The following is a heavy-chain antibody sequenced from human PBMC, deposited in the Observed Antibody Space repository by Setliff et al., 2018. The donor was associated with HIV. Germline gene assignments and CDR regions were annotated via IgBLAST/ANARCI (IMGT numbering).Heavy chain of an antibody. CDR3: ARQTRNRYDVLTGYSVL. CDR2: IFYTGST. Sequence: SETLSLTCSVSGDSIISNTYYWGWIRQPPGKGPEWIASIFYTGSTFYTSSLKSRVRVSMDKPKNQFSLELTSVTTEDTAVFYCARQTRNRYDVLTGYSVLWGQGILVTVSS. D-gene: IGHD3-9*01. V-gene: IGHV4-39*01. CDR1: GDSIISNTYY. J-gene: IGHJ4*02.